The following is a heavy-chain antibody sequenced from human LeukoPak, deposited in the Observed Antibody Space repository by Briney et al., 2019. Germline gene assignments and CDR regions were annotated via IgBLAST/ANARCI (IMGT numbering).Heavy chain of an antibody. CDR2: IYYSGST. CDR3: ASSITMVRGL. V-gene: IGHV4-39*07. D-gene: IGHD3-10*01. J-gene: IGHJ4*02. Sequence: SETLSLTCTVSGGSISSSSYYWGWIRQPPGKGLEWIGSIYYSGSTYYNPSLKSRVTISVDTSKNQFSLKLSSVTAADTAMYYCASSITMVRGLWGQGTLVTVSS. CDR1: GGSISSSSYY.